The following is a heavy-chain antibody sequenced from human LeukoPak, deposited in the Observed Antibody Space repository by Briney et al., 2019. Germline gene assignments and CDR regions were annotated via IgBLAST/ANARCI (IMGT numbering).Heavy chain of an antibody. Sequence: SETLSLTCSVSGGSVNTYYWSWLWQPPGKGLEWIGYVYYTGSTNYNPSLKSRVTIFEDKSKNQFSLRLSSVTVADTSVYYCARHFAYSSSSYFDYWGQGNLVTVSS. CDR2: VYYTGST. CDR3: ARHFAYSSSSYFDY. V-gene: IGHV4-59*08. J-gene: IGHJ4*02. CDR1: GGSVNTYY. D-gene: IGHD6-6*01.